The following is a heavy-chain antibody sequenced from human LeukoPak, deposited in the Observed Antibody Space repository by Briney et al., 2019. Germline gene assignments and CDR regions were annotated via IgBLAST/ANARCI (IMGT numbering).Heavy chain of an antibody. J-gene: IGHJ4*02. V-gene: IGHV1-2*06. Sequence: ASVKVSCKASGYTFTDYYIHWVRQRQAPGQGLEWMGRINPNSGGTNYAQKFQGRVTMTRDTSISTAYMELSSLSSDDTAVYFCARRVGNSSGYSFDYWGQGTLVTVSS. CDR3: ARRVGNSSGYSFDY. CDR2: INPNSGGT. CDR1: GYTFTDYY. D-gene: IGHD6-19*01.